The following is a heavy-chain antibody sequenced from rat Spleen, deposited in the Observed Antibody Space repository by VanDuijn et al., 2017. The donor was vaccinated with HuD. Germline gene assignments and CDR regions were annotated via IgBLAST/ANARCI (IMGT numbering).Heavy chain of an antibody. Sequence: EVQLQESGPGLVKPSQSLSLTCSVTFYSITSSYRWSWVRKFPGNKLEWMGYIDSAGSTTYNPSLKSRISITRDTSKNQFFLQVNSVTTEDTATYYCGRDNNYKAYWGQGVMVTVSS. CDR2: IDSAGST. J-gene: IGHJ2*01. D-gene: IGHD1-10*01. CDR1: FYSITSSYR. CDR3: GRDNNYKAY. V-gene: IGHV3-3*01.